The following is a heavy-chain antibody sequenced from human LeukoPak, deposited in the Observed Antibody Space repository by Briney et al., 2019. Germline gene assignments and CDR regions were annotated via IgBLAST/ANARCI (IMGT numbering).Heavy chain of an antibody. D-gene: IGHD2-8*01. CDR3: ARAGCTNGVCYWSYFDY. V-gene: IGHV3-7*01. J-gene: IGHJ4*02. CDR2: IKQDGSEK. Sequence: GGSLRLSCAASGFTFSSYWMSWVRQAPGKGLEWVANIKQDGSEKYYVDSVKGRFTISRDNAKNSLYLQMNSLRAEDTAVYYCARAGCTNGVCYWSYFDYWGQGTLVTVSS. CDR1: GFTFSSYW.